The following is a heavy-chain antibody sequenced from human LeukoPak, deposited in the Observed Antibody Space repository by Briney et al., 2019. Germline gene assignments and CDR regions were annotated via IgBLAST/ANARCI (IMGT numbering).Heavy chain of an antibody. J-gene: IGHJ3*01. CDR2: MNPNSGAT. D-gene: IGHD2-2*01. V-gene: IGHV1-8*01. CDR3: ARDGRGAAAPDDAFDV. Sequence: ASVKVSCKASGYTFTSYDFNWLRQATGQGPEWMGWMNPNSGATGYAQKFQGRVTMTRSASINTAYMELTNLRSEDTAVYYCARDGRGAAAPDDAFDVWGQGTMVTVSS. CDR1: GYTFTSYD.